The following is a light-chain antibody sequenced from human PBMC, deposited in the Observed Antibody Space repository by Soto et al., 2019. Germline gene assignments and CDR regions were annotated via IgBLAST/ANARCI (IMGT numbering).Light chain of an antibody. CDR2: GAS. CDR1: QSISDT. V-gene: IGKV3-20*01. J-gene: IGKJ1*01. CDR3: QQYGSSLWT. Sequence: EIVMTQSPATPSVSPGGRATLSCRASQSISDTLAWYQHKPGQAPRLLIYGASSRATGIPDRFSGSGSGTDFTLTISRLEPEDFAVYYCQQYGSSLWTFGQGTKVDI.